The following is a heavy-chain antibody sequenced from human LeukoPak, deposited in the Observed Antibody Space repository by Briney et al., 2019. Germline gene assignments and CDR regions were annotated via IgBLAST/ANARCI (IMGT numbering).Heavy chain of an antibody. V-gene: IGHV1-69*01. Sequence: SVKVSCKASGGTFSSYAISWVRQAPGQGLEWMGGIIPIFGTANYAQKFQGRVTITADESTSTAYMELSSLRSEDTAVYYCARDRLRFLEWTPPNAFDIWGQGTMVTVPS. D-gene: IGHD3-3*01. CDR1: GGTFSSYA. J-gene: IGHJ3*02. CDR2: IIPIFGTA. CDR3: ARDRLRFLEWTPPNAFDI.